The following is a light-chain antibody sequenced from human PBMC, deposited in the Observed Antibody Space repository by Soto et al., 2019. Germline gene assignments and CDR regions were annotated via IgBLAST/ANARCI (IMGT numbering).Light chain of an antibody. J-gene: IGKJ1*01. Sequence: DIQMTQCPSTLSASAGDRVTITCRASQSISSWLAWYQQKPGKAPKLLIYKASTLESGVPSRFSGSGSGTEFTLTISSLQPDDFATYYCQQYNSYSWTFGQGTKVEIK. CDR3: QQYNSYSWT. CDR1: QSISSW. CDR2: KAS. V-gene: IGKV1-5*03.